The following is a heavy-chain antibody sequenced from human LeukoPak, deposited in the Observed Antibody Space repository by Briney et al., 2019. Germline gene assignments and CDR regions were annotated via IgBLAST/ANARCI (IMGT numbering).Heavy chain of an antibody. Sequence: SETLSLTCTVSGGSISSSDYYWGWIRQPPGQGREWIGSIDYSGSTYSNPSLKSRVTVSVDTSKNQFSLKLSSVTAADTAVYYCARQSSSGWRIKPWYFDLWGRGTLVTVSS. CDR1: GGSISSSDYY. CDR3: ARQSSSGWRIKPWYFDL. CDR2: IDYSGST. V-gene: IGHV4-39*07. D-gene: IGHD6-19*01. J-gene: IGHJ2*01.